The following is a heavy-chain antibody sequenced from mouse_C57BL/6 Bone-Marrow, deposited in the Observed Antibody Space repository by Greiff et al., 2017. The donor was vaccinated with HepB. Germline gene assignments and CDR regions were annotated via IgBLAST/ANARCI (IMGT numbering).Heavy chain of an antibody. CDR2: FHPYNDDT. CDR3: AMGSNYVVYAMDY. V-gene: IGHV1-47*01. D-gene: IGHD2-5*01. Sequence: VQRVESGAELVKPGASVKMSCKASGYTFTTYPIEWMKQNHGKSLEWIGNFHPYNDDTKYNEKFKGKATLTVEKSSSTVYLELSRLTSDDSAVYYCAMGSNYVVYAMDYWGQGTSVTVSS. CDR1: GYTFTTYP. J-gene: IGHJ4*01.